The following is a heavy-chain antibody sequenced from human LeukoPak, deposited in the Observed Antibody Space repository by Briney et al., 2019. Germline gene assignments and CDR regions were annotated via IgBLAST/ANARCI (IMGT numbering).Heavy chain of an antibody. CDR1: GFTFSSYG. Sequence: GGSLRLSCAASGFTFSSYGMHWVRQAPGKGLEWVAFIRYDGSDKYYADSVKGRFTVSRDNSKNTLYLQMNSLRAEDTAVYYCAKDLSNGDDWFDPWGQGTLVTVSS. J-gene: IGHJ5*02. CDR2: IRYDGSDK. CDR3: AKDLSNGDDWFDP. V-gene: IGHV3-30*02. D-gene: IGHD4-17*01.